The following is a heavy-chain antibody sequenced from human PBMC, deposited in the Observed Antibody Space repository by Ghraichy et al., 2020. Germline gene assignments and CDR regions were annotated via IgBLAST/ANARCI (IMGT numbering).Heavy chain of an antibody. V-gene: IGHV1-46*01. J-gene: IGHJ3*02. CDR3: ARDEGKGRPDDGLDI. Sequence: ASVKVSCKASGYTFTSYYMHWVRQAPGQGLEWMGIINPSGGSTSYAQKFQGRVTMTRDTSTSTVYMELSSLRSEDTAVYYCARDEGKGRPDDGLDIWGQGTMVTV. CDR1: GYTFTSYY. CDR2: INPSGGST.